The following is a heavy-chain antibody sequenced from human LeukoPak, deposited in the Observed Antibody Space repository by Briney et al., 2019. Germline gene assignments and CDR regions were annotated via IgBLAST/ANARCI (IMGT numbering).Heavy chain of an antibody. CDR1: GFTFRSYD. J-gene: IGHJ4*02. CDR3: AGSGSHVY. Sequence: GVSLRLSCAASGFTFRSYDINWVRQARGKGLEWVSSITGNGASTNFADSVRGRFTISRDNSKNTAYLQMNSLRAEDTAVYYCAGSGSHVYWGQGTLVTVSS. V-gene: IGHV3-23*01. CDR2: ITGNGAST. D-gene: IGHD1-26*01.